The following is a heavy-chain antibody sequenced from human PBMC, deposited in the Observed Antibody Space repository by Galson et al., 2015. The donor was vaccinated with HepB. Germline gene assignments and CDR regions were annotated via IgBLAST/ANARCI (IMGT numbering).Heavy chain of an antibody. Sequence: SVKVSCKASGYTFTGYYMHWVRQAPGQGLEWMGWINPNSGGTNYAQKFQGRVTMTRDTSISTAYMELSRLRSDDTAVYYCARSTDHCSSTSCYWWNYYYYMDVWGKGTTVTVSS. CDR1: GYTFTGYY. V-gene: IGHV1-2*02. D-gene: IGHD2-2*01. CDR2: INPNSGGT. CDR3: ARSTDHCSSTSCYWWNYYYYMDV. J-gene: IGHJ6*03.